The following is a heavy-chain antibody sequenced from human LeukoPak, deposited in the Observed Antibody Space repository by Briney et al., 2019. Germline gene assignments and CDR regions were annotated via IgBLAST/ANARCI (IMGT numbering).Heavy chain of an antibody. V-gene: IGHV2-70*04. CDR3: ARGLYRRGAFDI. CDR1: GFSLSTSGMR. J-gene: IGHJ3*02. D-gene: IGHD2-2*02. Sequence: TLSLTCTFSGFSLSTSGMRVSWIRQPPGKALEWLARIDWDDDKFYSTSLKTRLTISKDTSKNHVVLTMTNMDPVDTATYSCARGLYRRGAFDIWGQGTMVTVSS. CDR2: IDWDDDK.